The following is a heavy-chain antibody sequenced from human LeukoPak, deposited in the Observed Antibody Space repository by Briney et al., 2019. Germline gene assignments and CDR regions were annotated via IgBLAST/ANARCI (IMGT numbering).Heavy chain of an antibody. CDR3: ARDAGRTYSSGDLDY. CDR2: VNPNSGGT. V-gene: IGHV1-2*02. D-gene: IGHD6-19*01. J-gene: IGHJ4*02. CDR1: GYTLTGYY. Sequence: ASVKVSCKASGYTLTGYYMHWVRQAPGQGLEWMGWVNPNSGGTNYAQKFQGRVTMTRDTSISTAYMELSRLRSDDTAVYYCARDAGRTYSSGDLDYWGQGTLVTVSS.